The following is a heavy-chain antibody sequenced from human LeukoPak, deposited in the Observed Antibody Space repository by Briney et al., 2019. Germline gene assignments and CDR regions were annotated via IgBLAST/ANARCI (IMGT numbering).Heavy chain of an antibody. J-gene: IGHJ3*02. CDR1: GFTFSSYA. CDR2: ISGSGGST. Sequence: PGGSLRLSCAASGFTFSSYAMGWVRQAPGKGLEWVSAISGSGGSTYYADSVKGRFTISRGNSKNTLYLQMNSLRAEDTAVYYCAKVYYYGSGSYYNDAFDIWGQGTMVTVSS. V-gene: IGHV3-23*01. D-gene: IGHD3-10*01. CDR3: AKVYYYGSGSYYNDAFDI.